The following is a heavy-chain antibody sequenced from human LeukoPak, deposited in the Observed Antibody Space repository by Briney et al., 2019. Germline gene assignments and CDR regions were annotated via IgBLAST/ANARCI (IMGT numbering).Heavy chain of an antibody. D-gene: IGHD5-24*01. V-gene: IGHV3-30-3*01. CDR1: GFTFSSYA. CDR3: ARSPARTEMATGYYFNY. CDR2: ISYDGSNK. Sequence: PGRSLRLSCAASGFTFSSYAMHWVRQAPGKGLEWVAVISYDGSNKYYADSVKGRFTISRDNSKNTLYLQMNSLRAEDTAVYYCARSPARTEMATGYYFNYWGQGTLVTVSS. J-gene: IGHJ4*02.